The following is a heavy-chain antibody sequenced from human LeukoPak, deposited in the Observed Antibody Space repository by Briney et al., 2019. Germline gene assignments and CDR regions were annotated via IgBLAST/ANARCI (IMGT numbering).Heavy chain of an antibody. D-gene: IGHD6-13*01. CDR3: AKDRYSSSWYYCDY. J-gene: IGHJ4*02. CDR2: ISGSGGST. Sequence: GGSLRLSCAAAGFTFSNYAMTWVRQAPGRGLEWVSSISGSGGSTYYADSVKGRFTISRDNSKNTLYLQMYSLRAEDTAVYYCAKDRYSSSWYYCDYWGQGTLVTVSS. CDR1: GFTFSNYA. V-gene: IGHV3-23*01.